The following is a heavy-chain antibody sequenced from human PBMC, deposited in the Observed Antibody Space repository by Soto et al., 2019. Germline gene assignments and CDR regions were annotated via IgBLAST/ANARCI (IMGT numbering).Heavy chain of an antibody. Sequence: GGSLRLSCAASGFTVSSNYMSWVRQAPGKGLEWVSVIYSGGSTYYADSVKGRFTISRDNSKNTLYLQMNSLRAEDTAVYYCARENVYGPNWFDPWGQGTLVTVSS. CDR2: IYSGGST. CDR1: GFTVSSNY. CDR3: ARENVYGPNWFDP. J-gene: IGHJ5*02. D-gene: IGHD1-1*01. V-gene: IGHV3-53*01.